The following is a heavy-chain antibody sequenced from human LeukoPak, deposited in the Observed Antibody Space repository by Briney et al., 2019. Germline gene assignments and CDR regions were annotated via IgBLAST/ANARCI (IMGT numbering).Heavy chain of an antibody. CDR1: GFTFSSYS. V-gene: IGHV3-21*01. CDR2: ISSSSSYI. D-gene: IGHD6-13*01. CDR3: ARDPGYSSSWLQSHYFDY. J-gene: IGHJ4*02. Sequence: GGSLRLSCAASGFTFSSYSMNWVRQAPGKGLEWVSSISSSSSYIYYADSVKGRFTISRDNAKNSLYLQMNSLRAEDTAVYYCARDPGYSSSWLQSHYFDYWGQGTLVTVSS.